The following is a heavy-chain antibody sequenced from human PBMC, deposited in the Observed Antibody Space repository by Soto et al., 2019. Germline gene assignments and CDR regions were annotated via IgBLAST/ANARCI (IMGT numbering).Heavy chain of an antibody. D-gene: IGHD2-2*01. V-gene: IGHV1-69*13. CDR3: ARDFDCSSTSCYLGWFDP. CDR1: GGTFSSYA. Sequence: SVKVSCKASGGTFSSYAISWVRQAPGQGLEWMGGIIPIFGTANYAQKFQGRVTITADESTSTAYMELSSLRSEDTAVYYCARDFDCSSTSCYLGWFDPWGQGTLVTSPQ. J-gene: IGHJ5*02. CDR2: IIPIFGTA.